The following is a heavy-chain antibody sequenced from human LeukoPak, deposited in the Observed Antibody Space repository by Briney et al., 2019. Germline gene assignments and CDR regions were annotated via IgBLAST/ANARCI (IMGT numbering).Heavy chain of an antibody. CDR3: STTIREVGDGYTNPIFDY. J-gene: IGHJ4*02. CDR1: GFTFSSYS. V-gene: IGHV3-21*03. CDR2: ISSSSSYI. Sequence: PGGSLRLSCAASGFTFSSYSMNWVRQAPGKGLEWVSSISSSSSYIYYADSVKGRFTISRDNAKNSLYLQMNSLKTEDTAVYYCSTTIREVGDGYTNPIFDYWGQGALVTVSS. D-gene: IGHD5-24*01.